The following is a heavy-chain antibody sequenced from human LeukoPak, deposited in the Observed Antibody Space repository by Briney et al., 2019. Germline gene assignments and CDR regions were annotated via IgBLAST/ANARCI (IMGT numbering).Heavy chain of an antibody. J-gene: IGHJ4*02. CDR1: GFTFSSYS. V-gene: IGHV3-48*01. D-gene: IGHD3-22*01. CDR2: ISSSSSTI. Sequence: PGGSLRLSCAASGFTFSSYSMNWVRQAPGKGLEWVSYISSSSSTIYYADSVKGRFTISRDNAKNSLYLQMNSLRAEDTSVYYCARDPYYYDNSGHYPYFDLWGQGTLVTVS. CDR3: ARDPYYYDNSGHYPYFDL.